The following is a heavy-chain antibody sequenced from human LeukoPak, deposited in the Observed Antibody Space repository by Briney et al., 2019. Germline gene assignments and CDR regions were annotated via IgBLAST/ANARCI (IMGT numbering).Heavy chain of an antibody. Sequence: PSETLSLTCTVSSGSISTSNYYWGWVRQPPGKALEWIGNIFYSGSTYYSPSLKSRVTISLDTSRNRFSLKLSSVTAADTAVYYCARSRTYYDFWSGYDYFDYWGQGTLVTVSS. J-gene: IGHJ4*02. CDR2: IFYSGST. CDR1: SGSISTSNYY. D-gene: IGHD3-3*01. CDR3: ARSRTYYDFWSGYDYFDY. V-gene: IGHV4-39*07.